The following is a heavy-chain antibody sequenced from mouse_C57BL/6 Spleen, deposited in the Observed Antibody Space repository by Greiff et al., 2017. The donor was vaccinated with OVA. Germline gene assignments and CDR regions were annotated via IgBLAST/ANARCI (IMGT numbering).Heavy chain of an antibody. CDR1: GYTFTDYN. CDR2: INPNNGGT. Sequence: VQLQQSGPELVKPGASVKIPCKASGYTFTDYNMDWVKQSHGKSLEWIGDINPNNGGTIYNQKFKGKATLTVDKASSTAYMELRSLTSEDTAVYYCARAPYEYYAMDYWGQGTSVTVSS. V-gene: IGHV1-18*01. J-gene: IGHJ4*01. CDR3: ARAPYEYYAMDY. D-gene: IGHD2-3*01.